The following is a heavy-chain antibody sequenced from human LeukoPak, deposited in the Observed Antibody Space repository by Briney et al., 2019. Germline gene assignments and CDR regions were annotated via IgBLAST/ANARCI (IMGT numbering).Heavy chain of an antibody. V-gene: IGHV4-59*01. Sequence: SETLSLTCTVSGGSISSYYWSWIRQPPGKGLEWIGYIYYSGSTNYNPSLKSRVTISVDTSKNQFSLKLSSVTAADTAVYYCARGANDWGNHQLHFDYWGQGTLVTVSS. CDR3: ARGANDWGNHQLHFDY. D-gene: IGHD7-27*01. CDR2: IYYSGST. CDR1: GGSISSYY. J-gene: IGHJ4*02.